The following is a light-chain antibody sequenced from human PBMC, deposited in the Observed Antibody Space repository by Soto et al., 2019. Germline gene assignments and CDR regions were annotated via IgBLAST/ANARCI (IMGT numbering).Light chain of an antibody. Sequence: QSALAQPASVSGSPGQSITISCTGTSGFVGSFSLVSWYQQHPGKAPKVMISEGHRRPSGVPHRFSGSTSVNSASLTISGLQADDEADYYCCLDIGATTYVFGTGTKLTVL. V-gene: IGLV2-23*01. CDR1: SGFVGSFSL. J-gene: IGLJ1*01. CDR3: CLDIGATTYV. CDR2: EGH.